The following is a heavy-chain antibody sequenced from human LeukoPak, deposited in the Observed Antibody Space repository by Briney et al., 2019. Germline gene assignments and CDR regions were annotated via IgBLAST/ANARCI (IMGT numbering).Heavy chain of an antibody. CDR3: ARGPLIYYYGSGSYYNHFDY. CDR2: ISGSGGNK. J-gene: IGHJ4*02. Sequence: GGSLRLSCAASGFTFSTYGMGWVRQAPGKGLEWVSGISGSGGNKYYADSVKGRFTISRDNSKNTLYLQMNSLRAEDTAVYYCARGPLIYYYGSGSYYNHFDYWGQGTLVTVSS. V-gene: IGHV3-23*01. D-gene: IGHD3-10*01. CDR1: GFTFSTYG.